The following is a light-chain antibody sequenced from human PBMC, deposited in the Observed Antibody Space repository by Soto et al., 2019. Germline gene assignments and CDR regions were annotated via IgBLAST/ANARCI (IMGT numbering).Light chain of an antibody. Sequence: EIVLTQSPGTLSFSPGERATLSCRASQSVSSSYLAWYQQKTGQAPRLLIYGASRRATGIPDRFSGSGSGTDFTLTISGLEPEDFALYYCQQYAASPKWKFGQGTKVDIK. CDR1: QSVSSSY. CDR2: GAS. J-gene: IGKJ1*01. V-gene: IGKV3-20*01. CDR3: QQYAASPKWK.